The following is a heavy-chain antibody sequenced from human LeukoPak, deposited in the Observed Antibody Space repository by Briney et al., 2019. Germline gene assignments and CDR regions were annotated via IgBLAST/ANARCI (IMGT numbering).Heavy chain of an antibody. V-gene: IGHV1-2*02. CDR1: GYTFTGYY. J-gene: IGHJ4*02. CDR2: INPNSGGT. CDR3: ARDAGSSWDEHFDY. Sequence: ASVKVSCKASGYTFTGYYMHWVRQAPGQGLEWMGWINPNSGGTNYAQKFQGGVTMTRDTSISTAYMELSRLRSDDTAVYYCARDAGSSWDEHFDYWGQGTLVTVSS. D-gene: IGHD6-13*01.